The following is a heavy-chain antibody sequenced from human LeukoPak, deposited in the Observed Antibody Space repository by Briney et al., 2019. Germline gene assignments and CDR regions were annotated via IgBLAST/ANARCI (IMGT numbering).Heavy chain of an antibody. J-gene: IGHJ6*03. D-gene: IGHD6-6*01. CDR2: MNPNSGNT. Sequence: ASVKVSCKASGYTFTSYDINWVRQATGQGLEWMGWMNPNSGNTGYAQKFQGRVTITRNTSISTAYMELSSLRSEDTAAYYCARALRGIAARPYYYYMDVWGKGTTVTVSS. CDR3: ARALRGIAARPYYYYMDV. CDR1: GYTFTSYD. V-gene: IGHV1-8*03.